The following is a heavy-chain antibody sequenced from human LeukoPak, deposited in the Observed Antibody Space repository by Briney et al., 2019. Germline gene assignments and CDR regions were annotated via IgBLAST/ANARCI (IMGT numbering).Heavy chain of an antibody. V-gene: IGHV4-59*08. D-gene: IGHD2-21*02. CDR1: GGSVSGYY. CDR2: IYSSGTT. CDR3: ARHDAVPVIRRGFDF. Sequence: SETLSLTCTVSGGSVSGYYWSWIRQSPGKGLERIGYIYSSGTTLYSPSLRSRVTMSVDTFENQFSLKLTSVTAADTAVYYCARHDAVPVIRRGFDFWGQGTLVTVSS. J-gene: IGHJ4*02.